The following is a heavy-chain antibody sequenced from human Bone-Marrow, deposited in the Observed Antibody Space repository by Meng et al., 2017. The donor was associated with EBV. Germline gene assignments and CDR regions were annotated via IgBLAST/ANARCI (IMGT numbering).Heavy chain of an antibody. J-gene: IGHJ4*02. CDR3: AKGSSGWYYYFDY. V-gene: IGHV3-23*01. CDR2: ISGSGGST. D-gene: IGHD6-19*01. CDR1: GFTFSNYA. Sequence: EVELLGSGGGLVQPGGSLRLSCAASGFTFSNYAMNWVRQAPGKGLEWVSGISGSGGSTYYADSVKGRFTISRDDSENTLYLQMNSLRAEDTAVYYCAKGSSGWYYYFDYWGRGTLVTVSS.